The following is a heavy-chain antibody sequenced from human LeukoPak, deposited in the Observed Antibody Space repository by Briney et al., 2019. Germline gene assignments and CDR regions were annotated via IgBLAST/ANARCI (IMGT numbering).Heavy chain of an antibody. CDR3: ARGYAPGVNYYDSSGYYSIDY. V-gene: IGHV1-69*13. J-gene: IGHJ4*02. D-gene: IGHD3-22*01. CDR1: GGTFSTYA. Sequence: ASVKVSCKASGGTFSTYAINWVRQAPGQGLEWMGGIIPVFGTANYAQKFQGRVTITADESTSTAYMELSSLRSEDTAVYYCARGYAPGVNYYDSSGYYSIDYWGQGTLVTVSS. CDR2: IIPVFGTA.